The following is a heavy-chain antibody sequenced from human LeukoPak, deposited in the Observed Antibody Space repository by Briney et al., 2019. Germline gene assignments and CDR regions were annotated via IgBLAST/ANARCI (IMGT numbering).Heavy chain of an antibody. J-gene: IGHJ3*02. CDR2: MNPNSGNT. CDR1: GYTFTSYD. V-gene: IGHV1-8*01. CDR3: ARLYLWFGELHAFDI. Sequence: ASVKVSCKASGYTFTSYDINWVRQASGQGLEWMGGMNPNSGNTGYAQKFQGRVTMTRNTSISTAYMELSSLRSEDTALYYCARLYLWFGELHAFDIWGQGTLVTVSS. D-gene: IGHD3-10*01.